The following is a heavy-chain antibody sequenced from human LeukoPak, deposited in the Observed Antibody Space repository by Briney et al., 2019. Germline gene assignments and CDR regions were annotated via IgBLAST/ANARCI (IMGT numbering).Heavy chain of an antibody. CDR3: ARVVGLTGYSSSWYSGYYYYMDV. CDR2: IYYSGTT. V-gene: IGHV4-59*01. Sequence: SETLSLTCTVSGGSISNYYWNWIRQPPGKGLEWIGYIYYSGTTNYNPSLKSRVSMSVDTSKNQFSLKLSSVTAADTAVYYCARVVGLTGYSSSWYSGYYYYMDVWGKGTTVTVSS. D-gene: IGHD6-13*01. J-gene: IGHJ6*03. CDR1: GGSISNYY.